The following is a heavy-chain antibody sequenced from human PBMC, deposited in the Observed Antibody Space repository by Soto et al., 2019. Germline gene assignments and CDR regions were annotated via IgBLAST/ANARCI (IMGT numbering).Heavy chain of an antibody. CDR3: ARGEFLSYDDY. V-gene: IGHV1-3*01. CDR1: GYTFTSYA. J-gene: IGHJ4*02. Sequence: QVQLVQSGAEVKKPGASVKVSCKASGYTFTSYAMHWVRQAPGQRLEWMGWINAGNGNTKYSQKFQGRVTVTRDTSASTAYMELSSLRSEDTAVYYCARGEFLSYDDYWGQGTLVTVSS. D-gene: IGHD3-16*01. CDR2: INAGNGNT.